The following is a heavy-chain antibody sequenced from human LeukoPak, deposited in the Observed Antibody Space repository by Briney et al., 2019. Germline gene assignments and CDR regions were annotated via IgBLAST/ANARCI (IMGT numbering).Heavy chain of an antibody. J-gene: IGHJ5*02. Sequence: SETLSLTCTVSGGSISSYYWSWIRQPPGKGLECIGYIHYTGSTNYNPSLKSRVTISVDTSNNQFSLKLSSVTAADTAIYYCARGGYYGSGNDFRFDPWGQGTLVTVSS. CDR2: IHYTGST. V-gene: IGHV4-59*01. D-gene: IGHD3-10*01. CDR1: GGSISSYY. CDR3: ARGGYYGSGNDFRFDP.